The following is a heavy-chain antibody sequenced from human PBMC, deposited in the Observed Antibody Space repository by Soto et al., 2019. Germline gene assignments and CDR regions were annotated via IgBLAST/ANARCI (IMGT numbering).Heavy chain of an antibody. CDR1: GSGFINSG. V-gene: IGHV1-58*02. CDR3: SADRPDIGVGWWV. J-gene: IGHJ6*02. CDR2: IVVASGQT. Sequence: EASVKVSCKASGSGFINSGIQWVRQAHGQRLEWIGWIVVASGQTNYAQNFRGRVAITRDTSTATAYIELTGLTSEDTAVYFCSADRPDIGVGWWVWGQGTMVTVSS. D-gene: IGHD2-15*01.